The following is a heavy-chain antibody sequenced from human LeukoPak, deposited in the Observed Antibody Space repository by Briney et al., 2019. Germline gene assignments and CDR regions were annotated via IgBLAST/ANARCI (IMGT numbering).Heavy chain of an antibody. CDR1: GFIFSNYD. D-gene: IGHD5-24*01. J-gene: IGHJ4*02. Sequence: GGSLRLSCAASGFIFSNYDMHWVRQAPGKGLEWGAVMSYDGSNKYYADSLKGRFTISRDNSKNTVFLQMNSLRGEDTAVYYCAKGHSNGYYYFDSWGQGTLVTVSS. V-gene: IGHV3-30*18. CDR2: MSYDGSNK. CDR3: AKGHSNGYYYFDS.